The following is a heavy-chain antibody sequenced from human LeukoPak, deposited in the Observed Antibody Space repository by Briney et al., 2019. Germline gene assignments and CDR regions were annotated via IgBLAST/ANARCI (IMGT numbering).Heavy chain of an antibody. D-gene: IGHD6-19*01. J-gene: IGHJ5*02. CDR3: ARVVGIAVVPGATEENYFVT. CDR1: GGSFCSYI. Sequence: SSETLSLTSAVSGGSFCSYIWAWIRQCPAQGLEWSGEINQSGESDYSPSLKSRAKISIHTSRGHFSLTLTSVTVADTGLYYCARVVGIAVVPGATEENYFVTCGQGTLVTVSS. V-gene: IGHV4-34*01. CDR2: INQSGES.